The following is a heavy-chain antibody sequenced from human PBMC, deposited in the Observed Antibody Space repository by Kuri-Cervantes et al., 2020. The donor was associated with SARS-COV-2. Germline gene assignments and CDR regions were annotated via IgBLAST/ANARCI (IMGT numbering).Heavy chain of an antibody. J-gene: IGHJ4*02. CDR1: GFNFSTTD. CDR3: AKDRAGVHDF. V-gene: IGHV3-30*18. Sequence: GESLKISCVASGFNFSTTDMHWVRQAPGKGLEWVTFISYDGKNKKCMASGKGRFTISRDNSQNTLHLQMKGLRDEDTAIYYCAKDRAGVHDFWGQGTLVTVSS. CDR2: ISYDGKNK. D-gene: IGHD2-21*01.